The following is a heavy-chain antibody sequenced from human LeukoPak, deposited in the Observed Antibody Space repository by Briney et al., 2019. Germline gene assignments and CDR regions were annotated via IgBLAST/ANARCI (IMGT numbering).Heavy chain of an antibody. D-gene: IGHD2-15*01. V-gene: IGHV3-11*04. CDR3: AREGYCSGGTCGFFDP. CDR1: GFTFSDYY. Sequence: GGSLRLSCAASGFTFSDYYMSWIRQAPGEGLEWISYISSSSNTIYYADSVKGRFTISRDNGKSSLYLQMNSLRDEDTAVYYCAREGYCSGGTCGFFDPWGQGTLVTVSS. CDR2: ISSSSNTI. J-gene: IGHJ5*02.